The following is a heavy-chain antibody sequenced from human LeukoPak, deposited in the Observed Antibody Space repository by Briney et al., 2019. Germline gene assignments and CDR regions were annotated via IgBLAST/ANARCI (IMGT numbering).Heavy chain of an antibody. Sequence: SVKVSCKASGGTFSNYAISWVRQAPGRGLEWMGGIIPIFGTANYAQKFQGRVTMTRDMSTSTVYMELSSLRSEDTAVYYCARDRALTTIWSGWLDYWGQGTLVTVSS. CDR2: IIPIFGTA. D-gene: IGHD3-3*01. V-gene: IGHV1-69*05. J-gene: IGHJ4*02. CDR1: GGTFSNYA. CDR3: ARDRALTTIWSGWLDY.